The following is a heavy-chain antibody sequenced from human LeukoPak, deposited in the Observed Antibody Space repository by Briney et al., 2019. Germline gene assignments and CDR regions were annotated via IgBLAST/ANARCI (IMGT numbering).Heavy chain of an antibody. V-gene: IGHV1-46*01. CDR1: GYTFTMYY. CDR3: AREQGEGLSGSFGGLFASYYTYYYMDV. Sequence: GASVKVSCKASGYTFTMYYIHWVRQAPGQGLEWMGMINPSDGATTYAQRFQGRVTMTRDMSTTTVYMDLRSLRSEDTDMYFCAREQGEGLSGSFGGLFASYYTYYYMDVWGRGTTVTVSS. CDR2: INPSDGAT. J-gene: IGHJ6*03. D-gene: IGHD3-10*01.